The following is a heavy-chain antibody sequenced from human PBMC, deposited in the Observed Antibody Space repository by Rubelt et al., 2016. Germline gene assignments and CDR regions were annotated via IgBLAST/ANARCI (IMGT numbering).Heavy chain of an antibody. V-gene: IGHV3-23*01. CDR3: ASSRGRRYGDAFDM. Sequence: VQLQQWGTGLLKPSETLSLTCAVHGGSFSGYYWSWVRQAPGKGPEWVSNIGGSDGRTYYADSVEGRFTISRDNSKNTPYLQMNRLRVEVTAIDDYASSRGRRYGDAFDMWGQGTVVTVSS. CDR2: IGGSDGRT. CDR1: GGSFSGYY. D-gene: IGHD3-16*01. J-gene: IGHJ3*02.